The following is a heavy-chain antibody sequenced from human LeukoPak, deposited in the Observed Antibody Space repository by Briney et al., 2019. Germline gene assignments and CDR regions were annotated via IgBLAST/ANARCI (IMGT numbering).Heavy chain of an antibody. CDR1: GDSVSSNSTA. V-gene: IGHV6-1*01. D-gene: IGHD3-22*01. Sequence: SQTLSLTCAISGDSVSSNSTACNWIRQSPSRGLEWLGRTYYRSKWYSDYAVSVKSRITINPDTSKNQFSLKLSSVTAADTAVYYCASHSPFNYYDSSGDAFDIWGQGTMVTVSS. J-gene: IGHJ3*02. CDR2: TYYRSKWYS. CDR3: ASHSPFNYYDSSGDAFDI.